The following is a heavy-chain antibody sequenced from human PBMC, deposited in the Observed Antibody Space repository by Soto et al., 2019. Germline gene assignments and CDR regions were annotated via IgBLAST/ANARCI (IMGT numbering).Heavy chain of an antibody. Sequence: SETLSLTCAVYGGSFSGYYWSWIRQPPGKGLEWIGYIYYSGSTYYNPSLKSRVTISVDTSKNQFSLKLSSVTAADTAVYDCARYKSNYYSGMEVWGQGTTVTVSS. CDR3: ARYKSNYYSGMEV. D-gene: IGHD1-20*01. J-gene: IGHJ6*02. CDR2: IYYSGST. V-gene: IGHV4-59*01. CDR1: GGSFSGYY.